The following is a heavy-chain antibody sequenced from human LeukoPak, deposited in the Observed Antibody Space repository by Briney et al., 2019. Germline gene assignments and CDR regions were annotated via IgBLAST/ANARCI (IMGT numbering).Heavy chain of an antibody. CDR3: ARAEGLRDSSGYYYEYRGFEI. Sequence: PSETLSLTCTVSGGSISSYYWSWIRQPPGKGLEWIGYIYYSGSTHYNPSLKSRVTISVDTSKNQFSLKLTSVTAADTAVYYCARAEGLRDSSGYYYEYRGFEIWGQGTMVAVSS. J-gene: IGHJ3*02. CDR1: GGSISSYY. V-gene: IGHV4-59*08. D-gene: IGHD3-22*01. CDR2: IYYSGST.